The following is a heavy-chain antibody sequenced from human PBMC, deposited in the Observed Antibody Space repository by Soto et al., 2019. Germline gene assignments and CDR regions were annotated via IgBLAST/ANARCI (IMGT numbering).Heavy chain of an antibody. CDR2: IIPIFGTA. CDR3: ARERGGVDTDITGYCYGMDV. V-gene: IGHV1-69*13. J-gene: IGHJ6*02. Sequence: SVKVSCKASGGTFSSCAISWVRQAPGQGLEWMGGIIPIFGTANYAQKFQGRVTITADDSTSTAYMELSSLRSEDTAVYYCARERGGVDTDITGYCYGMDVWGQGTTVTVSS. CDR1: GGTFSSCA. D-gene: IGHD5-18*01.